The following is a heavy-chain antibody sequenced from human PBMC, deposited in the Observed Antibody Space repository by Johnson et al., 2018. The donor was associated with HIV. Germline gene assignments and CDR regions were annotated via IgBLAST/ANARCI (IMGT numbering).Heavy chain of an antibody. V-gene: IGHV3-9*01. CDR1: GFTFSNAW. J-gene: IGHJ3*02. D-gene: IGHD6-13*01. CDR3: AKDFIAAPRGALDI. CDR2: ISWNSGSI. Sequence: VESGGGLVKPGGSLRLSCAASGFTFSNAWITWVRQGPGKGLEWVSGISWNSGSIGYADSVKGRFTISRDNAKNSLYLQMNSLRAEDTALYYCAKDFIAAPRGALDIWGQGTMVTVSS.